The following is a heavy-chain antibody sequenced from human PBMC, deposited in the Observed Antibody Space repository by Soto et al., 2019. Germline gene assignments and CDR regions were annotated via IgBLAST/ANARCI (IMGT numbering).Heavy chain of an antibody. V-gene: IGHV1-3*05. CDR3: ASSGIAAAGILDYYYYGMDV. J-gene: IGHJ6*02. CDR1: GYTFTSYA. D-gene: IGHD6-13*01. Sequence: QVQLVQSGAEEKKPGASVKVSCKASGYTFTSYAMHWVRQAPGQRLEWMGWINAGNGNTKYSQKFQGRVTITRDTSASTAYMELSSLRSEDTAVYYCASSGIAAAGILDYYYYGMDVWGQGTTVTVSS. CDR2: INAGNGNT.